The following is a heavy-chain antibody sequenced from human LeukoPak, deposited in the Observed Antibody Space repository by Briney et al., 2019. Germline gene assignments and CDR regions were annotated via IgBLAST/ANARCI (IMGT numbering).Heavy chain of an antibody. J-gene: IGHJ4*02. Sequence: ASVKVSCKVSGYTLTELSMHWVRQAPGQGLEWMGWISPYNDNTNYAQKLEGRVTMTTDTSMGTAYMELRSLRSDDTAVYYCARAYNYGDAGLPRDWGQGTLVTVSS. CDR3: ARAYNYGDAGLPRD. CDR2: ISPYNDNT. CDR1: GYTLTELS. V-gene: IGHV1-18*01. D-gene: IGHD4-17*01.